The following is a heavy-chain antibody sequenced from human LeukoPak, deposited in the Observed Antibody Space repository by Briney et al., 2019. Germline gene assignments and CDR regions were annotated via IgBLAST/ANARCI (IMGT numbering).Heavy chain of an antibody. J-gene: IGHJ5*02. CDR2: VYYTGST. CDR1: GDFITAYY. V-gene: IGHV4-59*01. CDR3: ARELGYCSGGSCYSRTYNWFDP. D-gene: IGHD2-15*01. Sequence: PSETLSLTCTVSGDFITAYYWSWIRQPPGKGLEWIGYVYYTGSTEYNPSLRSRVTISLEMSKQQFSLTLTSVTAADTAVYYCARELGYCSGGSCYSRTYNWFDPWGQGTLVTVSS.